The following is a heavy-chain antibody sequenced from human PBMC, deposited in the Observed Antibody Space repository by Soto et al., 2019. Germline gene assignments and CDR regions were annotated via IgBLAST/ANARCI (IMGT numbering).Heavy chain of an antibody. D-gene: IGHD2-2*01. Sequence: QVPLVQSGAEVKKPGASVKVSCKASGYTFTSYAMHWVRQAPGQRLEWMGWINAGNGNTKYSQKFQGRVTITRDTSASTAYMELSSLRSEDTAVYYCAREDIVVVPAAMPGNYWFDPWGQGTLVTVSS. V-gene: IGHV1-3*01. CDR1: GYTFTSYA. J-gene: IGHJ5*02. CDR3: AREDIVVVPAAMPGNYWFDP. CDR2: INAGNGNT.